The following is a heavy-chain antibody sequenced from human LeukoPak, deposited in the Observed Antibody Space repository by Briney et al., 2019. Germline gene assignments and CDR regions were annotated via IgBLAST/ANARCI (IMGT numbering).Heavy chain of an antibody. CDR3: ARASSRVLGTAPADFDY. D-gene: IGHD7-27*01. Sequence: SETLSLTCTVSGGSISSGGYYWSWIRQHPGKGLEWIGYIHYSGSTYYNPSLKSRVTISVDTSKNQFSLKLSSVTAADTAVYYCARASSRVLGTAPADFDYWGQGTLVTVSS. CDR2: IHYSGST. V-gene: IGHV4-31*03. CDR1: GGSISSGGYY. J-gene: IGHJ4*02.